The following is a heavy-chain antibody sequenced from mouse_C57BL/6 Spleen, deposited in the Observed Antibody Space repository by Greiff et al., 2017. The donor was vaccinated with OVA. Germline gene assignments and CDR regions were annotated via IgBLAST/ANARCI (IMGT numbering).Heavy chain of an antibody. D-gene: IGHD4-1*01. J-gene: IGHJ2*01. V-gene: IGHV1-55*01. CDR1: GYTFTSYW. Sequence: QVQLQQPGAELVKPGASVKMSCKASGYTFTSYWITWVKQRPGQGLEWIGDIYPGSGSTNYNEKFKSKATLTVDTSSSTAYMQLSSLTSEDSAVYYCAIKLGRARAFDDWGEGTTLTVSS. CDR3: AIKLGRARAFDD. CDR2: IYPGSGST.